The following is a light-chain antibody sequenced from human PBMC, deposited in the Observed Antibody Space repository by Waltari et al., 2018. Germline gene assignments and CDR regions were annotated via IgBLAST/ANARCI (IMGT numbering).Light chain of an antibody. CDR3: LQHSGYPIT. Sequence: DIQMTQSPSAMSASVGDSVPIPCPASQGIRNYLAWFQQKPGNAPKRLIYTASSLQSGVPSRFSGSGSGTEFTLTISSLQPEDFATYYCLQHSGYPITFGGGTKVEIK. CDR2: TAS. V-gene: IGKV1-17*03. J-gene: IGKJ4*01. CDR1: QGIRNY.